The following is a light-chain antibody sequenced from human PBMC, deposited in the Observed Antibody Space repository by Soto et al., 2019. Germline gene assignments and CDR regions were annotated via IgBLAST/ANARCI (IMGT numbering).Light chain of an antibody. V-gene: IGKV1-5*01. J-gene: IGKJ1*01. CDR2: GAS. CDR3: QQYNSYDMWS. Sequence: DIQMTQSPSTLSASVGDRVTITCRASQSISKWLAWYQQKPGKAPKLLIYGASSLESGAPSRFSGSGSGTDFTLTISSLQADDFASDYCQQYNSYDMWSFGQGTTVDLK. CDR1: QSISKW.